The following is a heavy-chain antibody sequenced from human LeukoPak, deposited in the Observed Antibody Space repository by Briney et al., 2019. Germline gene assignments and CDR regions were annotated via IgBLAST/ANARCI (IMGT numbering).Heavy chain of an antibody. CDR2: MNPNSGNT. D-gene: IGHD6-19*01. V-gene: IGHV1-8*01. Sequence: ASVKVSCKASGYTFTSYDINWVRQATGQGLEWMGWMNPNSGNTGYAQKFQGRVTMTRNTSISTGYMELSRLRSDDTAVYYCARGAEHWLDGDYWGQGTLVTVSS. CDR1: GYTFTSYD. CDR3: ARGAEHWLDGDY. J-gene: IGHJ4*02.